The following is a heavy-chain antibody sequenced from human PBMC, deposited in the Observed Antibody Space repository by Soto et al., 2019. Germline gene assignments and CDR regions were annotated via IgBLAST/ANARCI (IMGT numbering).Heavy chain of an antibody. CDR3: ARRHVSSIHFLRFDD. Sequence: SVKVSCKASGGTFDNYVLNWVRQAPGQGLEWVGGIIPSSETTNYAQKFQGRLTLIADANIVYMELSSLRSDDTAIYYCARRHVSSIHFLRFDDWGRGTLVTVSS. J-gene: IGHJ4*02. V-gene: IGHV1-69*13. CDR2: IIPSSETT. D-gene: IGHD3-3*02. CDR1: GGTFDNYV.